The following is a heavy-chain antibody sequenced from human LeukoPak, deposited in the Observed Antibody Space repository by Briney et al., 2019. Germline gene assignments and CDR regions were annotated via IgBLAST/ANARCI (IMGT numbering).Heavy chain of an antibody. CDR3: ARAARFFGSGSYLGY. CDR1: GYTFTGYY. Sequence: GASVKVSCKASGYTFTGYYMHRVRQAPGQGLEWMGWINPNSGGTNYAQKFQGRVTMTRDTSISTAYMELSRLRSDDTAVYYCARAARFFGSGSYLGYWGQGTLVTVSS. J-gene: IGHJ4*02. V-gene: IGHV1-2*02. D-gene: IGHD3-10*01. CDR2: INPNSGGT.